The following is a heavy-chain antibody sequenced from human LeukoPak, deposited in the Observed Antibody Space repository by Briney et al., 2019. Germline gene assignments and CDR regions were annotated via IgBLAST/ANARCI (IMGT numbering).Heavy chain of an antibody. V-gene: IGHV1-18*01. CDR3: ARDGSGSYFFDY. CDR1: GGTFSSYA. J-gene: IGHJ4*02. D-gene: IGHD1-26*01. Sequence: GASVKVSCKASGGTFSSYAISWVRQAPGQGLEWMGWISTYNGNTNYAQKLQGRVTMTTDTSTSTAYMELMSLRSDDTAVYYCARDGSGSYFFDYWGQGTLVTVSS. CDR2: ISTYNGNT.